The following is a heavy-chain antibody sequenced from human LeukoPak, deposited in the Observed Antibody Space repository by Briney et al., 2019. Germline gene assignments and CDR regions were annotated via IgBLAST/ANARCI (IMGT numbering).Heavy chain of an antibody. CDR2: IIPIFGTA. CDR1: GGTFSSYA. D-gene: IGHD2-2*01. Sequence: SVKVSCKASGGTFSSYAISWVRQAPGQGLEWMGGIIPIFGTANYAQKFQGRVTITADESTSTAYMELSSLRSEDTAVYYCAREASTSSRPSLEGSFDYWGQGTLVTVSS. CDR3: AREASTSSRPSLEGSFDY. V-gene: IGHV1-69*13. J-gene: IGHJ4*02.